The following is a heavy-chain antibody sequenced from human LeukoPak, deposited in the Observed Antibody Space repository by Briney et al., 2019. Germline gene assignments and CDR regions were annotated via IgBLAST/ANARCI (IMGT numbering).Heavy chain of an antibody. CDR3: ARDSGTYYYYMDD. Sequence: PSETLSLTCAVYGGSFSDYWYAWIRQSPGKGLEWMGEINHSGTTTYIPSLKSRVSMSVDTSKNQLSLSLRSVTAADAAVYYCARDSGTYYYYMDDWGKGTTVTVSS. D-gene: IGHD1-26*01. CDR2: INHSGTT. CDR1: GGSFSDYW. J-gene: IGHJ6*03. V-gene: IGHV4-34*01.